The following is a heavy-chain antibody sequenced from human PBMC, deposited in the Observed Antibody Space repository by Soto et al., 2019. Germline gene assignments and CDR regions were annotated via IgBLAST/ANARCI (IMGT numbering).Heavy chain of an antibody. D-gene: IGHD6-6*01. CDR1: GGSISSSSYY. CDR3: ARHISSIAEPWNY. CDR2: IYYSGST. Sequence: SETLSLTCTVSGGSISSSSYYWGWIRQPPGKGLEWIGSIYYSGSTYYNPSLKSRVTISVDTSKNQFSLKLSSVTAADTAVYYCARHISSIAEPWNYWGQGTLVTVAS. J-gene: IGHJ4*02. V-gene: IGHV4-39*01.